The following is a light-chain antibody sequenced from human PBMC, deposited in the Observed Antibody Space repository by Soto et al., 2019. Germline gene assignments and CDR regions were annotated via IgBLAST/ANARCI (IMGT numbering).Light chain of an antibody. Sequence: DIVMTQSPDSLAVYLGERATINCKSRQSVLYSSSNKKYLAWYPQKPGQPPKLLIYWASTRESGVPDRFSGSGSGTDFTLTISSLQAEDVAVYYCQQYYSTPLTFGQGTRLEIK. CDR2: WAS. CDR1: QSVLYSSSNKKY. V-gene: IGKV4-1*01. J-gene: IGKJ5*01. CDR3: QQYYSTPLT.